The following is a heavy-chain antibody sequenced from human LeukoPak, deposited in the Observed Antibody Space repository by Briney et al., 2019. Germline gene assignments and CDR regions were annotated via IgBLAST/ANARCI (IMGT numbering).Heavy chain of an antibody. CDR2: LSDSGGST. Sequence: GGSLRLSCAASGFTFSSYSMNWVRQAPGKGLEWVSALSDSGGSTFYADSVKGRFTISRDNAKNSLYLQMNSLRAEDTAVYYCARDRYSGSYPLDYWGQGTLVTVSS. J-gene: IGHJ4*02. CDR1: GFTFSSYS. V-gene: IGHV3-21*04. CDR3: ARDRYSGSYPLDY. D-gene: IGHD1-26*01.